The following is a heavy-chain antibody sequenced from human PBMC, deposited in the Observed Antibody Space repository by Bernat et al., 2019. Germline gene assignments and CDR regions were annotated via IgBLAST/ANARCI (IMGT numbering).Heavy chain of an antibody. D-gene: IGHD3-10*01. Sequence: EVQLVESGGGLIQPGGSLRLSCAASGFTVSSNYMSWVRQAPGKGLECVSVIYSGGSTYYADSVKGRFTISRDNSKNTLYLQMNSLGADDTAVYYCARGSVGYYFDYWGQGTLVTVSS. J-gene: IGHJ4*02. V-gene: IGHV3-53*01. CDR2: IYSGGST. CDR3: ARGSVGYYFDY. CDR1: GFTVSSNY.